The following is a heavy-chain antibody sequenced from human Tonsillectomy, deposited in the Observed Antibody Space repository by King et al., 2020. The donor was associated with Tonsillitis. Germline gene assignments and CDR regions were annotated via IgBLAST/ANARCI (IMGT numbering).Heavy chain of an antibody. V-gene: IGHV1-2*02. D-gene: IGHD4-17*01. CDR3: ARVQDGDFPGGFDY. CDR1: GYTFTGYY. Sequence: VQLVESGAEVKKPGASVKVSCKASGYTFTGYYIHWVRQAPGQGLEWMGWINPNSGGTNYAQKFQGRVTMTRDTSISTAYMELSRLRSEDTAVYYCARVQDGDFPGGFDYWGQGTLVTVSS. J-gene: IGHJ4*02. CDR2: INPNSGGT.